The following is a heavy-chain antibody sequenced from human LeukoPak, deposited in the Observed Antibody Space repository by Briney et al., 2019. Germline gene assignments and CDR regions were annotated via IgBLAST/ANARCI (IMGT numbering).Heavy chain of an antibody. CDR3: AREPPTRIVVTLPLPDV. D-gene: IGHD3-22*01. V-gene: IGHV3-74*03. CDR2: INGDGSTT. CDR1: GFTFSNYW. Sequence: PGGSLRLSCAASGFTFSNYWMHWVRQAPGKGLVWVSRINGDGSTTTYADSVKGRFTISRDNARNTLYLQVNSLRGEDTAVYYCAREPPTRIVVTLPLPDVWGKGTTVTVSS. J-gene: IGHJ6*04.